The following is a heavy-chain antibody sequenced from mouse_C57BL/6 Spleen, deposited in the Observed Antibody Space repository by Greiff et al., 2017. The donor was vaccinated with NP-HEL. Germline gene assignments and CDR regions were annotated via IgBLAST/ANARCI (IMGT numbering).Heavy chain of an antibody. V-gene: IGHV1-59*01. CDR1: GYTFTSYW. D-gene: IGHD1-1*01. Sequence: VKLQQPGAELVRPGPSVKLSCKASGYTFTSYWMHWVKQRPGQGLEWIGVIDPSDSYTNYNQKFKGKATLTVDTSSSTAYMQLSSLTSEDSAVYDCARSPLSRNYFDYWGQGTTLTVSS. J-gene: IGHJ2*01. CDR2: IDPSDSYT. CDR3: ARSPLSRNYFDY.